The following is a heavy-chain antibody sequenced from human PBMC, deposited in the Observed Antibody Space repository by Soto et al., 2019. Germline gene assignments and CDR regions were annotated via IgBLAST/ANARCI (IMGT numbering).Heavy chain of an antibody. V-gene: IGHV3-15*07. CDR2: IKSRADGGET. J-gene: IGHJ4*02. Sequence: DVQLVESGGGLVKPGGSLRLSCAASDFTFTSAWMNWLRQAPGTGLEWVGRIKSRADGGETHYATPVRGRFTVSRDDSIITLYLQINSLTTEDTAVYDCATMALLNYYVAYWGQGTLVTVSS. D-gene: IGHD3-10*01. CDR3: ATMALLNYYVAY. CDR1: DFTFTSAW.